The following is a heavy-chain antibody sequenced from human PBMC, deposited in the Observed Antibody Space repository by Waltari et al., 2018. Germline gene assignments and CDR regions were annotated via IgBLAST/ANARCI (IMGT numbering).Heavy chain of an antibody. V-gene: IGHV4-38-2*02. J-gene: IGHJ4*02. Sequence: QVQLQESGPGLVKPSETLSLTCAVSGYSISSGYYWGWTRQPPGKGLEWIGSIYHSGSTYYNPSLKSRVTISVDTSKNQFSLKLSSVTAADTAVYYCARDRVRPDPFDYWGQGTLVTVSS. CDR2: IYHSGST. CDR1: GYSISSGYY. CDR3: ARDRVRPDPFDY. D-gene: IGHD1-1*01.